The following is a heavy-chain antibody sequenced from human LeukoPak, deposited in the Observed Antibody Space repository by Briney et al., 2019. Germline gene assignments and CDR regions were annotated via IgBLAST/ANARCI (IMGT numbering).Heavy chain of an antibody. D-gene: IGHD5-24*01. CDR3: ARQRVEMATTAAFDI. J-gene: IGHJ3*02. Sequence: GESLKISCKGSGYSFSIYWIGWVRQMPGKGLEWMGIIYPGDSDTRYSPSFQGQVTISADKSNSTAYLQWSSLKASDTAMYYCARQRVEMATTAAFDIWGQGTMVIVSS. CDR2: IYPGDSDT. CDR1: GYSFSIYW. V-gene: IGHV5-51*01.